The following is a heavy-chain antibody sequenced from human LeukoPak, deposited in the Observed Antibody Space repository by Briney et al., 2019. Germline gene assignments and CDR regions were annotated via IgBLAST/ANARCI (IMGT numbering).Heavy chain of an antibody. CDR2: ISSSSSTI. CDR1: GFTFSSYS. J-gene: IGHJ4*02. D-gene: IGHD4-17*01. V-gene: IGHV3-48*01. CDR3: ARGMRGVTIGY. Sequence: GGSLRLSCAAPGFTFSSYSMNWVRQAPGKRLEWVSYISSSSSTIYYADSVKGRFTISRDNAKNSLYLQMNSLRAEDTAVYYCARGMRGVTIGYWGQGTLVTVSS.